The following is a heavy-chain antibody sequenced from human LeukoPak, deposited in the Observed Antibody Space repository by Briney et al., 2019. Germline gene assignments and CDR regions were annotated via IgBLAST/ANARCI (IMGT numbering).Heavy chain of an antibody. CDR3: ARDRYYYGSGSYLDY. J-gene: IGHJ4*02. Sequence: PAMSLRLSCAASGFTFSSYGMHWVRQAPGKGLEWVAVIWYDGSNKYYADSVKGRFTISRDNSKNTLYLQMNSLRAEDTAVYYCARDRYYYGSGSYLDYWGQGTLVTVSS. V-gene: IGHV3-33*01. CDR2: IWYDGSNK. D-gene: IGHD3-10*01. CDR1: GFTFSSYG.